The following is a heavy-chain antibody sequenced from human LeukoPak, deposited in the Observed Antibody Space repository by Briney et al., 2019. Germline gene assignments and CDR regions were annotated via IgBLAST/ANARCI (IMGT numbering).Heavy chain of an antibody. Sequence: PSQTLSLTCSVSGGSISSGGYFWSWIRQHPGKGLEWIGYIYYSGSTYYNPSLKSRVTISADTSTNQFSLKLSSVTAADTAVYYCANPITLVRGVIIGDYWGQGTLVAVSS. D-gene: IGHD3-10*01. CDR2: IYYSGST. CDR3: ANPITLVRGVIIGDY. V-gene: IGHV4-31*03. CDR1: GGSISSGGYF. J-gene: IGHJ4*02.